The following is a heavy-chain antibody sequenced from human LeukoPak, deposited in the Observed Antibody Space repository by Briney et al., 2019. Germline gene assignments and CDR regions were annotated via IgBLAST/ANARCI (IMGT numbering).Heavy chain of an antibody. CDR1: GGTFSSYA. J-gene: IGHJ3*02. CDR3: ARVRAGATTSGAFDI. CDR2: IIPILGIA. Sequence: ASVKVSCKASGGTFSSYAISWVRQAPGQGLEWMGRIIPILGIANYAQKFQGRVTITADKSTSTAYMELSSLRSEDTAVYYCARVRAGATTSGAFDIWGQGTMATVSS. D-gene: IGHD1-26*01. V-gene: IGHV1-69*04.